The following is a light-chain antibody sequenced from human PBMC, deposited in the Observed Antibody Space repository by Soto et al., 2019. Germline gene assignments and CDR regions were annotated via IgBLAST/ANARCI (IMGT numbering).Light chain of an antibody. V-gene: IGLV2-23*02. CDR2: EVS. CDR3: CSYAGSSTFAYV. CDR1: SSDVGSYNL. J-gene: IGLJ1*01. Sequence: QSVLTQPASVSGSPGQSITISCTGTSSDVGSYNLVSWYQQHSGKAPKLMIYEVSKRPSGVSNLFSGSKSGNTASLTISGLQAEDEADYYCCSYAGSSTFAYVFGTGTKVTVL.